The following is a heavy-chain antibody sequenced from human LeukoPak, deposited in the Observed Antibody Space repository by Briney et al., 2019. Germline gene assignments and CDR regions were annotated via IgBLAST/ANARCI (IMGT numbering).Heavy chain of an antibody. V-gene: IGHV4-61*02. D-gene: IGHD1-1*01. CDR3: ARVRDTTDPFDY. CDR1: GGSISSGSYY. Sequence: PSETLSLTCTVSGGSISSGSYYWSWIRQPAGKGLEWIGRIYTSGSTNYNPSLKSRVTISVDTSKNQFSLKLSSVTAADTAVYYCARVRDTTDPFDYWGQGTLVTVSS. J-gene: IGHJ4*02. CDR2: IYTSGST.